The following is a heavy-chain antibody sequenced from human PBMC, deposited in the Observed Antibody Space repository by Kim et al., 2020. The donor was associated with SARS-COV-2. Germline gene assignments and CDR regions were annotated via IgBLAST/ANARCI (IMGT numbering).Heavy chain of an antibody. Sequence: SETLSLTCSVSGGSINSGGYYWSWVRQHPGKGLEWIGYIYYSGSTHYNPSLKSRVMISLDTSKNQFSLKLSSVTAADTAVYYCARGSITMGRGVDGMDVWGQGTTVTVSS. D-gene: IGHD3-10*01. CDR1: GGSINSGGYY. J-gene: IGHJ6*02. CDR3: ARGSITMGRGVDGMDV. CDR2: IYYSGST. V-gene: IGHV4-31*03.